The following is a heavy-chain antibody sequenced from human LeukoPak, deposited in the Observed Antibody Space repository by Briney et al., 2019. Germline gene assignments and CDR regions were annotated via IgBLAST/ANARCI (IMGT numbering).Heavy chain of an antibody. CDR3: ARLKGGRRMTIFGVAQRVLDF. CDR2: IDNSGST. V-gene: IGHV4-4*09. D-gene: IGHD3-3*01. CDR1: GGSISSSY. J-gene: IGHJ4*02. Sequence: SQTLSLTCTVSGGSISSSYWSWVRQPPGKGLEWIGYIDNSGSTNYNPSLKSRVTISLDTPKSQFSLKLSSVTAADTATYYCARLKGGRRMTIFGVAQRVLDFWGPGRLVTVSS.